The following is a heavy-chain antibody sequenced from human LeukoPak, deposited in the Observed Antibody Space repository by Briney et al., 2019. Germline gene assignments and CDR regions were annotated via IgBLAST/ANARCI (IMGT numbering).Heavy chain of an antibody. CDR3: ARAPTGTGGWNWFDP. Sequence: SETLSLTCTISGGSISSYYWSWIRQPAGKGLELIGRIYPSGSTNYNPSLKSRVTMSVDTSKNQFSLKLSSVTAADTAVYYCARAPTGTGGWNWFDPWGQGTLVTVSS. V-gene: IGHV4-4*07. CDR2: IYPSGST. CDR1: GGSISSYY. J-gene: IGHJ5*02. D-gene: IGHD1-1*01.